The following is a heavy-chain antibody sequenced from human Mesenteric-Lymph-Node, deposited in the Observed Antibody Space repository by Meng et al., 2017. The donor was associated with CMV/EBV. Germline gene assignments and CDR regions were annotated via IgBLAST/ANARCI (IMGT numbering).Heavy chain of an antibody. Sequence: GESLKISCAASGFTFSSYWMSWVRQAPGKGLVWVSRINSDGSVTTYADSVKGRFTISRDNAKNTLYLQMNSLRVDDSAVYYCARPSGSWGQGTLVTVSS. CDR1: GFTFSSYW. D-gene: IGHD6-25*01. CDR3: ARPSGS. CDR2: INSDGSVT. V-gene: IGHV3-74*03. J-gene: IGHJ5*02.